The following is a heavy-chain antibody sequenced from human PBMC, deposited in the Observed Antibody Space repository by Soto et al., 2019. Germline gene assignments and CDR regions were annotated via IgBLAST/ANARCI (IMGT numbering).Heavy chain of an antibody. D-gene: IGHD3-16*01. J-gene: IGHJ5*02. Sequence: NPGGSLRHSCAAAGISYSDYYMSWIRQAPGKGLEWISYISNSGRTIYYADSLKGRFTISRDNAKNSLYLQMNSLRVDDTAMYYCARLPYPWGWFDPWGQGTLVTVSS. V-gene: IGHV3-11*01. CDR2: ISNSGRTI. CDR3: ARLPYPWGWFDP. CDR1: GISYSDYY.